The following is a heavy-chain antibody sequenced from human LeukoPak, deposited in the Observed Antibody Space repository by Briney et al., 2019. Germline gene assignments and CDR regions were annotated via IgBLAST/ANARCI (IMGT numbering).Heavy chain of an antibody. J-gene: IGHJ4*02. Sequence: ASVKLSCKASGYTFTSYPISWVRQPPGPGIERMGWITTYNGNTNYAQKLQGRVTMTTDTSTSTAYMDLRGLRSDDTAVYYCARGYDYGDYVGDFDYWGQGTLVTVSS. CDR2: ITTYNGNT. V-gene: IGHV1-18*01. CDR3: ARGYDYGDYVGDFDY. D-gene: IGHD4-17*01. CDR1: GYTFTSYP.